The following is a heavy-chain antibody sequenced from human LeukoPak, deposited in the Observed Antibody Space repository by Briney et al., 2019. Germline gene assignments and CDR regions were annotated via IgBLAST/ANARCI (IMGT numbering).Heavy chain of an antibody. V-gene: IGHV3-11*04. J-gene: IGHJ5*02. CDR1: GFTFSDYY. Sequence: GGSLRLSCAASGFTFSDYYMSWIRQAPGKGLEWVSYISSSGSTIYYADSVKGRFTISRDNAKNSLYLQMNSLRAEDTAVYYCARLRQPWYYDFWSGTEDWFDPWGQGTLVTVSS. CDR3: ARLRQPWYYDFWSGTEDWFDP. CDR2: ISSSGSTI. D-gene: IGHD3-3*01.